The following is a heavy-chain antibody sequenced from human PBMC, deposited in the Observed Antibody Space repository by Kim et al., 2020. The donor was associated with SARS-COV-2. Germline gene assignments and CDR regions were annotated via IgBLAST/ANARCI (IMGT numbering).Heavy chain of an antibody. D-gene: IGHD3-22*01. V-gene: IGHV4-39*07. CDR3: ARALGDVVIRMYFDY. Sequence: SETLSLTCTVSGGSISSSSYYWGWIRQPPGKGLEWIGSIYYSGSTYYNPSLKSRVTISVDTSKNQFSLKLSSVTAADTAVYYCARALGDVVIRMYFDYWGQGTMVTVSS. CDR2: IYYSGST. J-gene: IGHJ4*02. CDR1: GGSISSSSYY.